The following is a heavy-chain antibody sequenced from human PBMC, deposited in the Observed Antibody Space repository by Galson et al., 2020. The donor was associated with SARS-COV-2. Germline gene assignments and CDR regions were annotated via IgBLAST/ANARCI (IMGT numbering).Heavy chain of an antibody. V-gene: IGHV3-9*01. CDR1: GFTFDDYA. J-gene: IGHJ4*02. Sequence: TGGSLRLSCAASGFTFDDYAMHWVRQAPGKGLEWVSGISWNSGSIGYADSVKGRFTISRDNAKNSLYLQMNSLRAEDTALYYCAKPVIREDYFDYWGQGTLVTVSS. D-gene: IGHD1-26*01. CDR2: ISWNSGSI. CDR3: AKPVIREDYFDY.